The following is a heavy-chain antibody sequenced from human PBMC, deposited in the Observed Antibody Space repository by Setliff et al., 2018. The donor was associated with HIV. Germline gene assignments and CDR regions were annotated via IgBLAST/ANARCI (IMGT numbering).Heavy chain of an antibody. D-gene: IGHD3-3*01. CDR3: ARAPGYYDSWSGFRNYYMDV. J-gene: IGHJ6*03. CDR1: GYFFTTHN. V-gene: IGHV1-8*02. CDR2: MNPVRGAT. Sequence: GASVKVSCKASGYFFTTHNINWVRQATGQGLEWMGWMNPVRGATGIAQRFQGRVTMTRDNSISTAYMQLSGLASEDTAVYYCARAPGYYDSWSGFRNYYMDVWGQGTGVTV.